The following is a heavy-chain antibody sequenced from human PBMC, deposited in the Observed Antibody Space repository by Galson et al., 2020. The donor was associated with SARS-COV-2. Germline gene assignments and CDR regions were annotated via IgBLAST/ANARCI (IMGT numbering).Heavy chain of an antibody. CDR3: ARVPLSLFSGSYSFDY. J-gene: IGHJ4*02. D-gene: IGHD5-12*01. CDR1: GFTFSVSE. Sequence: GESLKISCVASGFTFSVSEMNWVRQTPGKGLEWLSYISGSGSTIYYADSVKGRFTISRDNAKNSLYLQMNSLRGEDTAVYYCARVPLSLFSGSYSFDYWGQGALVTVSS. V-gene: IGHV3-48*03. CDR2: ISGSGSTI.